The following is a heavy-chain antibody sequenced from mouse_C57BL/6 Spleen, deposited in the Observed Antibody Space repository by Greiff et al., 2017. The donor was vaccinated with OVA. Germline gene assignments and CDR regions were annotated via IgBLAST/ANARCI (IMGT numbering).Heavy chain of an antibody. CDR3: VRYYYGSSSYFDV. CDR2: IRSKSNNYAT. Sequence: EVKLMESGGGLVQPKGSLKLSCAASGFSFNTYAMNWVRQAPGKGLEWVARIRSKSNNYATYYADSVKDRFTISRDDSESMIYLQMNNLKTEDTAMYYCVRYYYGSSSYFDVWGTGTTVTVSS. D-gene: IGHD1-1*01. J-gene: IGHJ1*03. CDR1: GFSFNTYA. V-gene: IGHV10-1*01.